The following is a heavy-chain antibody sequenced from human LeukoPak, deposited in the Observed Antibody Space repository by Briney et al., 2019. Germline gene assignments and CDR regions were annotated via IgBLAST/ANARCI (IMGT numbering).Heavy chain of an antibody. CDR1: GYTFTGYY. J-gene: IGHJ6*04. CDR2: INPNSGGA. Sequence: ASVKVSCKASGYTFTGYYMHWVRQAPGQGLEWMGRINPNSGGASYAQKFQGRVTMTRATSISTAYMELSRLRSDDTAVHYCARDFCGGDCYSRSTYMDVWGKGTTVTVSS. V-gene: IGHV1-2*06. CDR3: ARDFCGGDCYSRSTYMDV. D-gene: IGHD2-21*02.